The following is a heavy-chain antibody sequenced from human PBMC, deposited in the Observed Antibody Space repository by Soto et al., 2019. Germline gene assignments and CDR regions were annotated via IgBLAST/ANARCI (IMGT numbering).Heavy chain of an antibody. CDR3: ARDKGEGSCYSSLCWYFDL. J-gene: IGHJ2*01. V-gene: IGHV3-33*01. CDR2: IWYDGSNK. Sequence: GGSLRLSCAASGFTFSSYGMHWVRQAPGKGLEWVAVIWYDGSNKYYADSVKGRFTISRDNSKNTLYLQMNSLRAEDTAVYYCARDKGEGSCYSSLCWYFDLWGRGTLVTVSS. CDR1: GFTFSSYG. D-gene: IGHD2-15*01.